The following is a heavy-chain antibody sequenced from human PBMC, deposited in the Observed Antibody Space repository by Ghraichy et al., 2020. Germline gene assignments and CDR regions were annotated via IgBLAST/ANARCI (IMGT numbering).Heavy chain of an antibody. Sequence: LSLTCPASGFTFSNSAVSWVRQAPGKGLEWVSSISGSGSSTNYADSVKGRFTISRDNFKSTLYLQMSSLRDDDTAVYYCAKHIESPPSGMDVWGQGTTVTVSS. V-gene: IGHV3-23*01. CDR1: GFTFSNSA. J-gene: IGHJ6*02. CDR3: AKHIESPPSGMDV. CDR2: ISGSGSST.